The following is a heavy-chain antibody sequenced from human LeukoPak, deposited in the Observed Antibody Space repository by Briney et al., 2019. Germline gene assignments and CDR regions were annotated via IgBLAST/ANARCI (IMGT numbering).Heavy chain of an antibody. CDR1: GGTFSSYA. CDR3: ARGPITTRSHFDY. Sequence: ASVKVSCKASGGTFSSYAISWVRQAPGQGLEWMGGIIPIFATANYAQKFQGRVTITADESTSTAYMELSSLRSEHTAVYYCARGPITTRSHFDYWGQGTLVTVSS. J-gene: IGHJ4*02. D-gene: IGHD3-22*01. V-gene: IGHV1-69*13. CDR2: IIPIFATA.